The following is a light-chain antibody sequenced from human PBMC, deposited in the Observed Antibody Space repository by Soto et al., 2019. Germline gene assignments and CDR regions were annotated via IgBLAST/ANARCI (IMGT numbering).Light chain of an antibody. Sequence: QSVLTQPASVSGSPGQSITISCTGTSGVVGAYNFVSWYQQHPGKAPKLIIYHVSDRPSGFSSRFSGSKSGNSASLTISGLHAEDEADYYCSSYAGSDTFVFGTGTKVPVL. V-gene: IGLV2-14*03. CDR1: SGVVGAYNF. CDR3: SSYAGSDTFV. CDR2: HVS. J-gene: IGLJ1*01.